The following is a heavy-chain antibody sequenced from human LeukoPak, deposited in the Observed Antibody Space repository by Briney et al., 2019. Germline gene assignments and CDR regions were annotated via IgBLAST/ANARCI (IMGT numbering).Heavy chain of an antibody. CDR2: IYTSGST. CDR1: GGSISSGSYY. CDR3: ARVHGDYSGPLDY. V-gene: IGHV4-61*02. Sequence: PSETLSLTCTVSGGSISSGSYYWSWIRQPAGKGLEWIGRIYTSGSTNYNPSLKSRVTISVDKSKNQFSLKLSSVTAADTAVYYCARVHGDYSGPLDYWGQGTLVTVSS. D-gene: IGHD4-17*01. J-gene: IGHJ4*02.